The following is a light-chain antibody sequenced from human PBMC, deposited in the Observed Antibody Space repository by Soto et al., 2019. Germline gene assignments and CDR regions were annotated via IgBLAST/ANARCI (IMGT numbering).Light chain of an antibody. CDR2: AAS. CDR1: QSISSY. Sequence: IQMTQSPSSLSASVGDRVTITCRASQSISSYLNWYQQKPGKAPKLLIYAASSLQSGVPSRFSGSGSGTDFTLTISILQPEDFATYYCHQSYRFGQGTKVEIK. CDR3: HQSYR. V-gene: IGKV1-39*01. J-gene: IGKJ1*01.